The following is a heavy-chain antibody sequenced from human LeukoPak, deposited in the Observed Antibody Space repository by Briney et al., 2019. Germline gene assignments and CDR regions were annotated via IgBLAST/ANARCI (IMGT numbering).Heavy chain of an antibody. CDR2: IRSDGST. CDR1: GFIFSSYG. CDR3: AREMYSGMYNDAFDI. Sequence: GGSLRLSCAASGFIFSSYGMDWVRQAPGKGLEWVSVIRSDGSTNHADSVKGRFTISRDNSKNTLYLQMNNLRAEDTAMYYCAREMYSGMYNDAFDIWGQGTKVTVSS. V-gene: IGHV3-NL1*01. J-gene: IGHJ3*02. D-gene: IGHD1-26*01.